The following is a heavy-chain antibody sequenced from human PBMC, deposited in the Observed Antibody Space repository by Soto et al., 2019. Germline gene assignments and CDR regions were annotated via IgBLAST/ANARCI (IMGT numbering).Heavy chain of an antibody. CDR3: AIDLYPVFRIRGFDY. CDR1: GFNFGDYA. CDR2: IRSKGHGGTT. D-gene: IGHD3-10*01. Sequence: EVQLVESGGGLVQPGRSLRLSCTASGFNFGDYAMGWVRQAPGKGVEWVAYIRSKGHGGTTEYAASARGRFTISRDVFETNAYLQLDSLKTEDTAVYYCAIDLYPVFRIRGFDYWGQGALVTVSS. V-gene: IGHV3-49*04. J-gene: IGHJ4*02.